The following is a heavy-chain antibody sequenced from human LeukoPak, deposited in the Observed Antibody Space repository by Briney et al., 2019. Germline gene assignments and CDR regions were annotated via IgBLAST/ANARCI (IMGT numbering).Heavy chain of an antibody. Sequence: SETLSLTCTVSGGSVGSGSYYWSWIRQPPGKGLEWIGYIYYSGSTNYNPSLKSRVTISVDTSKNQFSLKLSSVTAADTAVYYCARANVWFGELLSFDYWGQGTLVTVSS. D-gene: IGHD3-10*01. CDR2: IYYSGST. V-gene: IGHV4-61*01. J-gene: IGHJ4*02. CDR3: ARANVWFGELLSFDY. CDR1: GGSVGSGSYY.